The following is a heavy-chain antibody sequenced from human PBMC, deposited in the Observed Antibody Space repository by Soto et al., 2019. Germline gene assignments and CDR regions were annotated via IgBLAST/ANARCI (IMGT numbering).Heavy chain of an antibody. D-gene: IGHD2-15*01. CDR3: ARSSTSYCSGGSCYFDY. CDR1: GFTVSSNY. CDR2: IYSGGST. J-gene: IGHJ4*02. Sequence: GGSLRLSCAASGFTVSSNYMSWVRQAPGKGLEWVPVIYSGGSTYYADSVKGRFTISRHNSKNTLYLQMNSLRAEDTAVYYCARSSTSYCSGGSCYFDYWGQGTLVTVSS. V-gene: IGHV3-53*04.